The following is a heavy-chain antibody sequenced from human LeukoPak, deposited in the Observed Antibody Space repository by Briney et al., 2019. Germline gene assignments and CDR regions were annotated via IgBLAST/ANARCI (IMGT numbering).Heavy chain of an antibody. CDR1: GYTFTGYY. CDR2: INPNSGGT. J-gene: IGHJ6*03. CDR3: AREMVAAAGKVNYYYYYMDV. Sequence: ASVKVSCTASGYTFTGYYMHWVRQAPGQGLEWMGWINPNSGGTNYAQKFQGRVTMTRDTSISTAYMELSRLRSDDTAVYYCAREMVAAAGKVNYYYYYMDVWGKGTTVTVSS. V-gene: IGHV1-2*02. D-gene: IGHD6-13*01.